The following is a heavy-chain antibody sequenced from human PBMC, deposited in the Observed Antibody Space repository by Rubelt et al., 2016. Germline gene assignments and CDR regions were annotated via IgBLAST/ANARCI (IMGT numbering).Heavy chain of an antibody. CDR1: GGSISSYY. V-gene: IGHV4-59*01. D-gene: IGHD1-1*01. Sequence: QVQLQESGPGLVKPWETLSLTCTVSGGSISSYYWSWIRQPPGKGLEWIGYIYYSGSTNYNPSLKSRVTISVDTSKNQVSRRRSSLTAADTAVDYCARLSGERIFHLWGQGTRVTVSA. CDR3: ARLSGERIFHL. J-gene: IGHJ1*01. CDR2: IYYSGST.